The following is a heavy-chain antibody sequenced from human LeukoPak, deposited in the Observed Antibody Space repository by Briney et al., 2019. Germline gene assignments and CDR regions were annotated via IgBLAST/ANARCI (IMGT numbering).Heavy chain of an antibody. CDR3: ARSYSYAFDF. CDR1: GFFFSSDW. J-gene: IGHJ4*02. Sequence: GGSLRLSCAASGFFFSSDWMTWVRQAPGMGGEWVANINPDGGHTQYVDSVKGRFTLSRDNAKNSLDLQMNSLRVEDTAVYFCARSYSYAFDFRGQGTLVTVSS. CDR2: INPDGGHT. V-gene: IGHV3-7*01. D-gene: IGHD3-16*01.